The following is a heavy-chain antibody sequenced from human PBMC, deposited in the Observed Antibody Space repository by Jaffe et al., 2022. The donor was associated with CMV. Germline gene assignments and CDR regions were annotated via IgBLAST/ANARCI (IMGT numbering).Heavy chain of an antibody. J-gene: IGHJ4*02. V-gene: IGHV1-8*01. D-gene: IGHD4-4*01. CDR2: MNPNSGNT. CDR1: GYTFTSYD. CDR3: ARGQLTTVTTRSGQPDY. Sequence: QVQLVQSGAEVKKPGASVKVSCKASGYTFTSYDINWVRQATGQGLEWMGWMNPNSGNTGYAQKFQGRVTMTRNTSISTAYMELSSLRSEDTAVYYCARGQLTTVTTRSGQPDYWGQGTLVTVSS.